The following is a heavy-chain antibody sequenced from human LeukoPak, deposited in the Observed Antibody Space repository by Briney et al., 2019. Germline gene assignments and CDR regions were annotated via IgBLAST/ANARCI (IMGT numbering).Heavy chain of an antibody. Sequence: PGGSLRLSCAASGFTFSSYGMSWVRQAPGKGLEWVSAIGRSGDTTYYADSVKGRFTISRDNSENTLYLQMHSLTAEDTAVYYCAKVNGDSSSRGFDIWGQGTMVTVSS. D-gene: IGHD6-6*01. CDR3: AKVNGDSSSRGFDI. J-gene: IGHJ3*02. V-gene: IGHV3-23*01. CDR2: IGRSGDTT. CDR1: GFTFSSYG.